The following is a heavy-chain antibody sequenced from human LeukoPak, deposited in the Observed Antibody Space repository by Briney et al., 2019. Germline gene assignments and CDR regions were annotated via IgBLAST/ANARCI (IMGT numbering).Heavy chain of an antibody. CDR1: GYSISSGYY. CDR2: IYHSGST. D-gene: IGHD3-10*01. CDR3: ARGSDNYYGSGRPDY. V-gene: IGHV4-38-2*02. J-gene: IGHJ4*01. Sequence: SETLSLTCTVSGYSISSGYYWGWIRQPPGKGLEWIGSIYHSGSTYYNPSLKSRVTISVDTSKNQFSLKLSSVTAADTAVYYCARGSDNYYGSGRPDYWGHGTLVTVSS.